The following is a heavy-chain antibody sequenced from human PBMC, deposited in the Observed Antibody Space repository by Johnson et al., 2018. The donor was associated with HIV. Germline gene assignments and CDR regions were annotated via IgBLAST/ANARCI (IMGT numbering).Heavy chain of an antibody. CDR3: AKDYKNYYDSSGYETGTFDI. V-gene: IGHV3-66*01. D-gene: IGHD3-22*01. Sequence: VQLVESGGGLVQPGGSLRLSCAASGFTVSSNYMSWVRQAPGQGLEWVSVIYSGGSTYYADSVKGRFTISRANSKNTLYLQMNSLRAEDTAVYYCAKDYKNYYDSSGYETGTFDIWGQGTMVTVSS. CDR1: GFTVSSNY. CDR2: IYSGGST. J-gene: IGHJ3*02.